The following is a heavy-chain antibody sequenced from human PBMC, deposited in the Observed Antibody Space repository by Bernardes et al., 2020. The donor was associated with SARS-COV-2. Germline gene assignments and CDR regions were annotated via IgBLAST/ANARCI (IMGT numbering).Heavy chain of an antibody. J-gene: IGHJ3*02. CDR1: GGSIGSYY. Sequence: SETLSLTCAVSGGSIGSYYWSWIRQPPGKGLEWIGHIYYSGSTKYNPSLKSRVTMSVDTSKNHFSLKLNSVTDADTAVYYCARDTALAAGDIWGQGTMVTVSS. CDR3: ARDTALAAGDI. V-gene: IGHV4-59*01. D-gene: IGHD6-13*01. CDR2: IYYSGST.